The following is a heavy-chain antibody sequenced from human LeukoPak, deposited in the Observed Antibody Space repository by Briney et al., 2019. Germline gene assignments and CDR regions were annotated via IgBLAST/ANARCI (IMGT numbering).Heavy chain of an antibody. CDR3: TKHDYDDFKAFDI. D-gene: IGHD4-17*01. CDR2: IGTSGGGT. Sequence: GGSLRLSCAASGFTVSNFAMSWVRQAPGEGLEWVSTIGTSGGGTYYADSVKGRFTISKDNSKNTLFLQMNSLRAEDTALYYCTKHDYDDFKAFDIWGQGTMVTVSS. CDR1: GFTVSNFA. J-gene: IGHJ3*02. V-gene: IGHV3-23*01.